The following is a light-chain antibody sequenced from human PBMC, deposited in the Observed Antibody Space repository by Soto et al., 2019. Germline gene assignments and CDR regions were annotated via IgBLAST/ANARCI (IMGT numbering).Light chain of an antibody. V-gene: IGKV1-39*01. CDR1: QSISSY. CDR3: QQSYNNPPYT. CDR2: AAS. J-gene: IGKJ2*01. Sequence: DIQMTQSPFSLSASVGDRVTITCRASQSISSYLNWYQQKPGKTPKLLIYAASSLQSGVPSRFRGGGSGTDFTLTITSLQPEDFATYYCQQSYNNPPYTFGLGTKLEIK.